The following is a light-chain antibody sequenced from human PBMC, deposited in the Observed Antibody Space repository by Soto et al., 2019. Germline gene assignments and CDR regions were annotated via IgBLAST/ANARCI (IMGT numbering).Light chain of an antibody. J-gene: IGKJ2*01. V-gene: IGKV3-15*01. CDR3: QHYNNWLYT. CDR2: AAS. Sequence: EIVMTQSPATLSVSPGERATLSCKASQSVSSNLAWYQQKPGQVPRLLIYAASTRATGIPARFSGSGSETEFTLTISSLQPEDFAVYYCQHYNNWLYTFGQGTKVEIK. CDR1: QSVSSN.